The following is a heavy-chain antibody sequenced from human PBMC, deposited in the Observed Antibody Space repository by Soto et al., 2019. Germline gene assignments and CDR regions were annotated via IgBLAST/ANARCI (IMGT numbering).Heavy chain of an antibody. D-gene: IGHD3-22*01. CDR3: AKEYYDSSGPFDY. J-gene: IGHJ4*02. CDR2: ISYDGSNK. V-gene: IGHV3-30*18. CDR1: GFTFSSYG. Sequence: GGSLRLSCAASGFTFSSYGMHWVRQAPGKGLEWVAVISYDGSNKYYADSVKGRFTISRDNSKNTLYLQMNSLRAEDTAVYYCAKEYYDSSGPFDYWGQGTLVTVSS.